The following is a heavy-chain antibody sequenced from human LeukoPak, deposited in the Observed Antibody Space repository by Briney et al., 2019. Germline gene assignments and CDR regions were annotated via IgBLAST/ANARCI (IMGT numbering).Heavy chain of an antibody. V-gene: IGHV4-59*01. Sequence: SETLSLTCTVSGGSISSYYWSWFRQPPGKRPEWIGYIYYTGPTNYNPSLKRRVTISIDTSKTQFSLRLHSVTAADTAVYYCARGFYDSFDYWGQGSLVTVSS. CDR1: GGSISSYY. J-gene: IGHJ4*02. CDR2: IYYTGPT. CDR3: ARGFYDSFDY. D-gene: IGHD3-22*01.